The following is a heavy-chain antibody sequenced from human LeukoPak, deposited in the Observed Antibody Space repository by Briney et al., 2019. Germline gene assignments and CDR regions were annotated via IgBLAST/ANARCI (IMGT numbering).Heavy chain of an antibody. D-gene: IGHD3-10*01. V-gene: IGHV3-7*01. J-gene: IGHJ5*02. Sequence: GGSLRLSCAASGFFFISYWMSWVRQAPGKGLEWVANIKQDGSEKYYVDSVKGRFTISRDNAKNSLYLQMNGLRADDTAVYYCARDRSQEFDPWGQGTLVTVSS. CDR1: GFFFISYW. CDR2: IKQDGSEK. CDR3: ARDRSQEFDP.